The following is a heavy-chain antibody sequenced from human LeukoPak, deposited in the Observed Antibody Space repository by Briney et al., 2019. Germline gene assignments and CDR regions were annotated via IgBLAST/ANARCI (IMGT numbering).Heavy chain of an antibody. CDR1: GFTFSNYA. CDR3: ARGGGYSYGSFDY. D-gene: IGHD5-18*01. J-gene: IGHJ4*02. V-gene: IGHV3-23*01. CDR2: ISGSGGST. Sequence: TGGSLRLSCAASGFTFSNYAMSWVRQAPGKGLEWVSAISGSGGSTYYADSVKGRFTISRDNSKNTLYLQMNSLRAEDTAVYHCARGGGYSYGSFDYWGQGTLVTVSS.